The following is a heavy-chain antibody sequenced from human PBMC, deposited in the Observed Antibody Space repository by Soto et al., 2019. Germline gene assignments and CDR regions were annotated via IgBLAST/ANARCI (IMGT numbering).Heavy chain of an antibody. J-gene: IGHJ5*02. D-gene: IGHD2-2*01. CDR1: GGSFSGYY. Sequence: SETLSLTCAVYGGSFSGYYWSWIRQPPGKGLEWIGEINHSGSTTYSPSFQGHVTMSVDQSINTAFLQWSSLEASDTAMYYCARTVGVLVPAADFDPWGQGTLVTVSS. CDR3: ARTVGVLVPAADFDP. V-gene: IGHV4-34*01. CDR2: INHSGST.